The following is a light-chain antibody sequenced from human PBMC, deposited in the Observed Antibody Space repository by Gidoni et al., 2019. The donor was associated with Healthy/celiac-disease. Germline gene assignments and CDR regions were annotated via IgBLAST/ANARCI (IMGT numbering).Light chain of an antibody. J-gene: IGKJ2*01. CDR2: DAS. V-gene: IGKV3-20*01. CDR3: QQYDTSSYT. CDR1: QSFSSNY. Sequence: ELVLTQSPGTLSLSPGERATLSCRASQSFSSNYLAWYQQRPGQAPRLLIFDASNRATGIPDRFSGSGSGTDFTLTISRVEPEDFAVYYCQQYDTSSYTFGQGTKLEIK.